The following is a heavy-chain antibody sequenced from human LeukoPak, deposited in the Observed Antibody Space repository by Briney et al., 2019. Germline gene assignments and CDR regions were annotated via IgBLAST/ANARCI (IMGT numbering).Heavy chain of an antibody. CDR1: GFTSSSFY. Sequence: GGSLRLSCAASGFTSSSFYMEWVRQAPGKGLEWVSHIKGDGSHTTYADPVKGRFTISRDNPKNTLYLQMNYLRVEDTAVYYCSYDHFDYWSRGTLVTVSS. CDR3: SYDHFDY. D-gene: IGHD2-21*01. CDR2: IKGDGSHT. V-gene: IGHV3-74*01. J-gene: IGHJ4*02.